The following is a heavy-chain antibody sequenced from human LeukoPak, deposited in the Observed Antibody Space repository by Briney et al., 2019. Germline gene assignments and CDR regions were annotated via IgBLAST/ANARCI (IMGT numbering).Heavy chain of an antibody. CDR1: GDSISSGGYW. CDR2: ISYGGNT. CDR3: ARAPVATPSEFDY. J-gene: IGHJ4*02. Sequence: RSSQTLSLTCAVSGDSISSGGYWWSWIRQHPGKGPEWIGYISYGGNTYYNPSLKSRVAISADTPKNQFSLKLSSTTAADTAVYFCARAPVATPSEFDYWGQGTLVTVSS. V-gene: IGHV4-31*11. D-gene: IGHD5-12*01.